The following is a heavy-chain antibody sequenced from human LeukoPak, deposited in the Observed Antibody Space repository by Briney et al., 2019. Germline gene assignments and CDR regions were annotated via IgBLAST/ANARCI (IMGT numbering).Heavy chain of an antibody. D-gene: IGHD2-2*01. CDR2: ISSSGSTM. J-gene: IGHJ6*02. CDR3: ARDQVPAAIPYYYGMDV. Sequence: GGSLRLSCAASGFTFSSYAMSWIRQAPGKGLEWVSYISSSGSTMYYADSVKGRFTISRDNAKNSLYLQMNSLRAEDTAVYYCARDQVPAAIPYYYGMDVWGQGTTVTVSS. V-gene: IGHV3-11*01. CDR1: GFTFSSYA.